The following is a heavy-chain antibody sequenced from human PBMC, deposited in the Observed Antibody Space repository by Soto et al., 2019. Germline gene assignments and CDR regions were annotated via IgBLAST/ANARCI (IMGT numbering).Heavy chain of an antibody. J-gene: IGHJ5*02. D-gene: IGHD6-19*01. CDR2: ISSSSSYI. CDR3: AREISIAGPGWFDP. Sequence: EVQLVESGGGLVKPGGSLRLSCAASGFTFSSYSMNWVRQAPGKGLEWVSSISSSSSYIYYAVSVKGRFTISRDNAKNSLYLQMNSLRAEDTAVYYCAREISIAGPGWFDPWGQGTLVTVSS. V-gene: IGHV3-21*01. CDR1: GFTFSSYS.